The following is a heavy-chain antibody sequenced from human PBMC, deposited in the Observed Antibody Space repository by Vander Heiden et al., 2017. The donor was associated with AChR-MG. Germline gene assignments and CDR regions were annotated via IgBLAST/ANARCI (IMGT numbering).Heavy chain of an antibody. J-gene: IGHJ4*02. CDR1: GLTVTSYT. V-gene: IGHV3-23*01. CDR2: ITGSGSST. D-gene: IGHD1-26*01. CDR3: AKDYSGNFFGGFDS. Sequence: EVQLLESGGGLVQPGGSLRLSCAASGLTVTSYTMAWVRQAPGKGLEGVSVITGSGSSTHYADSVKGRFTISRDNSKNTLYLQVNSLRAEDTAIYYCAKDYSGNFFGGFDSWGQGTLVTVSA.